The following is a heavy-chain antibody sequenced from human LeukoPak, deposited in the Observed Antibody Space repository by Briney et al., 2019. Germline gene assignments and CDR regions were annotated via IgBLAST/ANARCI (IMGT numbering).Heavy chain of an antibody. CDR1: GGSFSSYY. J-gene: IGHJ5*02. V-gene: IGHV4-4*07. CDR2: VYTSGST. CDR3: ARARLYCSSTSCTNWFDP. D-gene: IGHD2-2*01. Sequence: SETLSLTCTVSGGSFSSYYWSWIRQPAGKGLEWIGRVYTSGSTNYNPSLKSRVTMSVDTSKNQFSLKLSSVTAADTAVYYYARARLYCSSTSCTNWFDPWGQGTLVTVSS.